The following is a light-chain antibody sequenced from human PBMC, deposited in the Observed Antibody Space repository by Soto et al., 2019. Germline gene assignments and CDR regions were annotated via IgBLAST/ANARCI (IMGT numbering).Light chain of an antibody. CDR1: ETIESW. Sequence: DIQMTQSPSTLSASIGDRVTITCWASETIESWLAWYQQKPGKAPKLLIYDVSSLESGVPSRFSGSRSGIEFTLTISSLQPDDLATYYCQQYKSYWTFGPGTRVEIK. J-gene: IGKJ1*01. CDR3: QQYKSYWT. V-gene: IGKV1-5*01. CDR2: DVS.